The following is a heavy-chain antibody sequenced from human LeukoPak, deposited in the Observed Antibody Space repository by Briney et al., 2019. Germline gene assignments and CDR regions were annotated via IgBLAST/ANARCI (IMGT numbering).Heavy chain of an antibody. D-gene: IGHD6-13*01. Sequence: SVKVSCKASGGTFSSYAISWVRQAPGQGLEWMGGIIPIFGTANYAQKFQGRVTITADESTSTAYMELSSLRSEDTAVYYCARWQQPTTHPRSQDAFDIWGQGTMVTVSS. J-gene: IGHJ3*02. CDR3: ARWQQPTTHPRSQDAFDI. CDR1: GGTFSSYA. V-gene: IGHV1-69*13. CDR2: IIPIFGTA.